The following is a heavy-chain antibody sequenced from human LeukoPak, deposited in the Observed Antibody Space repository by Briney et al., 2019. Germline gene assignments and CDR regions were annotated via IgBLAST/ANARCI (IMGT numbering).Heavy chain of an antibody. Sequence: ASVKVSCKASGYTFTGYYMHWVRQAPGQGLEWMGWINPNSGGTNYAQKFQGRVTMTRDTSISTAYMELSRLRSDDAAVYYCARGSLSGDFWSGYYTGHFDYWGQGTLVTVSS. J-gene: IGHJ4*02. CDR3: ARGSLSGDFWSGYYTGHFDY. CDR1: GYTFTGYY. CDR2: INPNSGGT. V-gene: IGHV1-2*02. D-gene: IGHD3-3*01.